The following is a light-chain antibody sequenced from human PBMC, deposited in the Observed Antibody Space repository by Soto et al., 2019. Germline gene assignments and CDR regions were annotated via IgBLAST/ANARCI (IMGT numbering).Light chain of an antibody. CDR2: DVN. Sequence: QSALTQPASVSGSPGQSITISCTGTSSDVGGYDYVSWYQQLPGKAPRLLIYDVNNRPSGVSHRFSGSKSGNTASLTISGLQAEDEADYYCSSYTGGSTFVFGTGTKVTVL. CDR3: SSYTGGSTFV. CDR1: SSDVGGYDY. J-gene: IGLJ1*01. V-gene: IGLV2-14*01.